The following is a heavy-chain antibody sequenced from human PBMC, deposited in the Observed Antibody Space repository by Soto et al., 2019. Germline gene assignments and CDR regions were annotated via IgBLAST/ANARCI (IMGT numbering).Heavy chain of an antibody. V-gene: IGHV3-7*05. D-gene: IGHD3-10*01. Sequence: EVQLVESGGGLVQPGGSLRLSCAASGFTLSNYWMSWVRQAPGKGLEWVANIKEDGSERNYVDSVKGRFIISRDNAKNSLYLQLNSLRAEDTAVYYCARAGSENDYWGQGTLVTVSS. CDR2: IKEDGSER. CDR3: ARAGSENDY. CDR1: GFTLSNYW. J-gene: IGHJ4*02.